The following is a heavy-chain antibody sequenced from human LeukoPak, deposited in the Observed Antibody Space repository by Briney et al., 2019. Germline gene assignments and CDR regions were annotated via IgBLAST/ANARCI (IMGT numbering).Heavy chain of an antibody. CDR1: GDSVSSNSAA. Sequence: SQTLSLTCVISGDSVSSNSAAWNWIRQSPSRGLEWLGRTYYRSKWYNDYAVSVKSRMTINAGTSKNQFSLQLNSVTPEDTAVYYCARAGGDSWYFDYWGQGTLVTVSS. D-gene: IGHD2-21*02. CDR3: ARAGGDSWYFDY. CDR2: TYYRSKWYN. J-gene: IGHJ4*02. V-gene: IGHV6-1*01.